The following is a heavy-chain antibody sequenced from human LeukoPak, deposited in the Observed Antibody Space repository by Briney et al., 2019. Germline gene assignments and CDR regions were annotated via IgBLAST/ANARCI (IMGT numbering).Heavy chain of an antibody. CDR3: ARNNVDTDAFDI. CDR1: GGSISSYY. D-gene: IGHD5-18*01. CDR2: IYYSGST. Sequence: SETLSLTCTVSGGSISSYYWSWIRQPPGKGLEWIGYIYYSGSTNYNPSLKSRVTISVDTSKNQFSLKLSSVTAADTAVYYCARNNVDTDAFDIWGQGTMVTVSS. V-gene: IGHV4-59*01. J-gene: IGHJ3*02.